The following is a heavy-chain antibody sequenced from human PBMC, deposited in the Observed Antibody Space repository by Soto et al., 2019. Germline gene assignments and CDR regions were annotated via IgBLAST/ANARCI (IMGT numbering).Heavy chain of an antibody. D-gene: IGHD6-19*01. J-gene: IGHJ4*02. Sequence: SETLSLTCTVSGVSISPYYWSWIRQPPGKGLEWIGYIYYSGTTSYNPSLKSRVTISVDTSKNQFSLKLNSVTAADTAVYYCARDRHSSGYWGQGTLVTVYS. CDR3: ARDRHSSGY. CDR2: IYYSGTT. CDR1: GVSISPYY. V-gene: IGHV4-59*01.